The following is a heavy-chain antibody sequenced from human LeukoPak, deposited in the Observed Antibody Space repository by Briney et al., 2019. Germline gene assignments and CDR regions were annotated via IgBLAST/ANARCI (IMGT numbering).Heavy chain of an antibody. D-gene: IGHD4-17*01. Sequence: PGRSPRLSCAASGFTFSSYGMHWVRQAPGKGLEWVAVISYDGSNKYYADSVKGRFTISRDNSKNTLYLQMNSLRAEDTAVYYCAKEDEEGDYALDYWGQGTLVTVSS. J-gene: IGHJ4*02. V-gene: IGHV3-30*18. CDR3: AKEDEEGDYALDY. CDR1: GFTFSSYG. CDR2: ISYDGSNK.